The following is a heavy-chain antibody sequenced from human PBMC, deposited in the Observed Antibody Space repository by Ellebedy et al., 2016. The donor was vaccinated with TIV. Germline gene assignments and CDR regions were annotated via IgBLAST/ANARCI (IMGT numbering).Heavy chain of an antibody. CDR2: IKQDGSEK. Sequence: GGSLRLSXAASGFTFSSYWMSWVRQAPGKRLEWVANIKQDGSEKYYVDSVKGRFTISRDNSKNTLYLQMNSLRAEDTAVYYCARDLGLRYFDYWGQGTLVTVSS. V-gene: IGHV3-7*01. CDR3: ARDLGLRYFDY. D-gene: IGHD5-12*01. CDR1: GFTFSSYW. J-gene: IGHJ4*02.